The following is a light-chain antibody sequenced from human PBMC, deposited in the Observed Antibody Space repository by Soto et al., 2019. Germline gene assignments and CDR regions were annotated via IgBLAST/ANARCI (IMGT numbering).Light chain of an antibody. V-gene: IGKV3-20*01. CDR3: QQYGSSPWT. CDR1: QSVSSSY. CDR2: GAS. J-gene: IGKJ1*01. Sequence: EIVLTQSPGTLPLSPGERATLSCRASQSVSSSYLAWYQQKPGQAPRPLIYGASSRAIGIPDRFSGSGSGTNFTLTISRLEPEDFAVYYCQQYGSSPWTFGQGTKGEIK.